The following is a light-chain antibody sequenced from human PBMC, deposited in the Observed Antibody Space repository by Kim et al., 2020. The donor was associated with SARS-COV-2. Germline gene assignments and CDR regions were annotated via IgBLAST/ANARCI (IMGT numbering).Light chain of an antibody. J-gene: IGKJ1*01. Sequence: EVVMTQSPATLSVSPGERATLSCRASQSVSSNLAWYQHKPGQSPRLLIYGASTRATGIPARFSGSGSGTEFTLTISSLQSEDFAVYYCQQCNDWPTWTFGRGTTVEIK. CDR3: QQCNDWPTWT. CDR1: QSVSSN. V-gene: IGKV3-15*01. CDR2: GAS.